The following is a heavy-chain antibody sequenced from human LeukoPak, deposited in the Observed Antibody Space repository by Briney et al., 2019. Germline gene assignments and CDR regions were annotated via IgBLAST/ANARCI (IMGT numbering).Heavy chain of an antibody. D-gene: IGHD2-15*01. CDR3: ARVGSGSDY. V-gene: IGHV3-30*03. Sequence: QPGGSLRLSCAASGFTFSTYWMSWVRQAPGKGLGWVAVISYDGSNKYYADSVKGRFTISRDNSKNTLYLQMNSLRAEDTAVYYCARVGSGSDYWGQGTLVTVSS. CDR1: GFTFSTYW. J-gene: IGHJ4*02. CDR2: ISYDGSNK.